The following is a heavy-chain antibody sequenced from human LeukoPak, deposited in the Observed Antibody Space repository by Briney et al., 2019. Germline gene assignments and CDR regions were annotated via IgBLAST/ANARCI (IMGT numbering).Heavy chain of an antibody. D-gene: IGHD5-24*01. V-gene: IGHV3-48*01. CDR2: ISSGGTTK. CDR1: GFTFRSYN. Sequence: GGSLRLSCAASGFTFRSYNMNWVRQAPGKGLEWVSYISSGGTTKYYADSVKGRFTISRDNSKNTLYLQMNSLRAEDTAVYFCARGDGYGDYWGQGTLVTVSS. CDR3: ARGDGYGDY. J-gene: IGHJ4*02.